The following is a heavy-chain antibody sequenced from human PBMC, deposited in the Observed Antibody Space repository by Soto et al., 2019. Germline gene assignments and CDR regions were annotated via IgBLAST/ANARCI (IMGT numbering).Heavy chain of an antibody. CDR3: ARQFRAATGHIVWLDS. CDR1: GYSFTSYW. Sequence: GESLKISCKGSGYSFTSYWISWVRQMPGKGLEWMGRIDPSDSYTNYSPSFQGHVTISADKSISTAYLQWSSLKASDTAMYYCARQFRAATGHIVWLDSWGQGALVTVSS. D-gene: IGHD6-13*01. CDR2: IDPSDSYT. V-gene: IGHV5-10-1*01. J-gene: IGHJ5*01.